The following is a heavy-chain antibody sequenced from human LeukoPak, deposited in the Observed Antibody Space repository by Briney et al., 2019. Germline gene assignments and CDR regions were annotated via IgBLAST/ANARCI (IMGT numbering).Heavy chain of an antibody. V-gene: IGHV3-30-3*01. CDR2: ISYDGSNK. Sequence: PGGSLRFSCTASGFTFSSYAMHWVRQAPGKGLEWVAVISYDGSNKYYADSVKGRFTISRDNSKNTLYLQMNSLRAEDTAVYYCARDPHQLAYYFDYWGQGTLVTVSS. J-gene: IGHJ4*02. CDR1: GFTFSSYA. CDR3: ARDPHQLAYYFDY. D-gene: IGHD2-2*01.